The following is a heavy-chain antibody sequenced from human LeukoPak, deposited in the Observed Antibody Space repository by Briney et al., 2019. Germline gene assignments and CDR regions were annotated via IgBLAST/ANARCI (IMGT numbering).Heavy chain of an antibody. CDR2: IYSGGST. V-gene: IGHV3-66*01. J-gene: IGHJ4*02. CDR3: ARVETGYSCLFDY. CDR1: GFTVSRNY. Sequence: GGSLTLSCAASGFTVSRNYMSWVRQAPGKGLEWVSVIYSGGSTYYADSVKGRFTICSDNSKNTLYLQKNSLRAEDTAVYDCARVETGYSCLFDYWGQGTLATVSS. D-gene: IGHD3-9*01.